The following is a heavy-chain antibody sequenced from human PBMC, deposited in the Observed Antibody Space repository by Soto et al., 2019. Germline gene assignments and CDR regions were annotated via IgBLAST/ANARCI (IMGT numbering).Heavy chain of an antibody. J-gene: IGHJ3*02. CDR1: GGSISSGGYY. Sequence: SETLSLTCTVSGGSISSGGYYWSWIRQPPGKGLEWIGYIYYSGSTYYNPSLKSRVTISVDRSKNQFSLKLSSVTAADTAVYYCARVWGGAFDIWGQGTMVTVSS. CDR2: IYYSGST. CDR3: ARVWGGAFDI. D-gene: IGHD3-10*01. V-gene: IGHV4-30-2*01.